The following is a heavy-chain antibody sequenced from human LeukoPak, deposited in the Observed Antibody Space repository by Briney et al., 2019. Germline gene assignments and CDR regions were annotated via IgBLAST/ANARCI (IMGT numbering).Heavy chain of an antibody. CDR1: GGSISSYY. D-gene: IGHD2-15*01. V-gene: IGHV4-59*01. CDR3: ARGRYPFDY. J-gene: IGHJ4*02. Sequence: SETLSLTCTVSGGSISSYYWSWIRQPPGKGLEWVGYIYYSGSTNYNPSLKSRVTISVDTSKNQFSLKLSSVTAADTAVYYCARGRYPFDYWGQGTLVTVSS. CDR2: IYYSGST.